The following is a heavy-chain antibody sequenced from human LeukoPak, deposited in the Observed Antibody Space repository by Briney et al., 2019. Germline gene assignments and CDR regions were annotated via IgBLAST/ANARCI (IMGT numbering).Heavy chain of an antibody. CDR2: IYRRGST. CDR1: ADSISSYY. V-gene: IGHV4-59*05. Sequence: PSETLSLTCTISADSISSYYWSWIRQPAGKGLEWIGSIYRRGSTSYNPSLKSRVTVSEDMSKNHFSLRLSSVTAADTAVYYCARHVQDLGIKVWGQGTTVTVSS. CDR3: ARHVQDLGIKV. J-gene: IGHJ6*02.